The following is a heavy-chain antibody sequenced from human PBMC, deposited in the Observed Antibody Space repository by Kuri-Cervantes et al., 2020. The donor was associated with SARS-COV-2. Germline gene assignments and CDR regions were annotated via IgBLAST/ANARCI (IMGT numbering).Heavy chain of an antibody. D-gene: IGHD3-16*02. CDR2: IYSGGST. V-gene: IGHV3-53*01. CDR1: GFTVSSNY. J-gene: IGHJ2*01. CDR3: ARGSRYDYVWGSYRYTASWYFDL. Sequence: GGSLRLSCAASGFTVSSNYMSWVRQAPGKGLEWVSVIYSGGSTYYADSVKGRFTISRDNAKNSLYLQMNSLRAEDTAVYYCARGSRYDYVWGSYRYTASWYFDLWGRGTLVTVSS.